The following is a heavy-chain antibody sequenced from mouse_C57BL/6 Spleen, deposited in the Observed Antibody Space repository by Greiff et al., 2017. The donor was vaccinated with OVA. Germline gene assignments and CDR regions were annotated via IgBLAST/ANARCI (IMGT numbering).Heavy chain of an antibody. J-gene: IGHJ1*03. D-gene: IGHD2-4*01. V-gene: IGHV3-1*01. CDR2: ISYSGST. CDR1: GYSITSGYD. Sequence: DVKLQESGPGMVKPSQSLSLTCTVTGYSITSGYDWHWIRHFPGNKLEWMGYISYSGSTNYNPSLKSRISITHDTSKNHFFLKLNSVTTEDTATYYCARVIDYDWYFDVWGTGTTVTVSS. CDR3: ARVIDYDWYFDV.